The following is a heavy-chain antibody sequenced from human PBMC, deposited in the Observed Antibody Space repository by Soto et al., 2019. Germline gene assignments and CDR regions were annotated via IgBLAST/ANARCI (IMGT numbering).Heavy chain of an antibody. J-gene: IGHJ4*02. CDR1: GFTFSSYG. CDR2: IWYDGSNK. CDR3: ARELQIFGVVILDY. Sequence: QVQLVESGGGVVQPGRSLRLSCAASGFTFSSYGMHWVRQAPGKGLEWVAVIWYDGSNKYYADSVKGRFTISRDNSKNTLYLQMNSLRAEDTAVYYCARELQIFGVVILDYWGQGTLVTVSS. D-gene: IGHD3-3*01. V-gene: IGHV3-33*01.